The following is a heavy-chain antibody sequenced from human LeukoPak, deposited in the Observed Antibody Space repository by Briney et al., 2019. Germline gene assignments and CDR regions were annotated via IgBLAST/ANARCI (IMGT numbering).Heavy chain of an antibody. J-gene: IGHJ4*02. CDR3: ARTSPTSHFDF. CDR2: INGDGSNS. V-gene: IGHV3-74*01. D-gene: IGHD3-16*01. CDR1: GFTFTTYW. Sequence: GGSLRLSCVASGFTFTTYWMHWVRQAPGKGLVWVSRINGDGSNSNYADSVKGRFTISRDNARNTLYLQMNGLRAEDTALYYCARTSPTSHFDFRGQGTLVTVSS.